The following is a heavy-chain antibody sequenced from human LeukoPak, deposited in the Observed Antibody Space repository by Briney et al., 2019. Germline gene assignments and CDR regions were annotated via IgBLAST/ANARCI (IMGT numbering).Heavy chain of an antibody. V-gene: IGHV3-23*01. CDR2: ISGSGVSI. J-gene: IGHJ1*01. CDR1: GFPFGTYG. CDR3: VKVGWYGDLEH. Sequence: GGSLRLSCEGSGFPFGTYGMSWVRHAPGRGLEWVATISGSGVSIYYADSVKDRFTISRDNTENTVSLQMNSLRAEDAALYYCVKVGWYGDLEHWGQGTQVAVSS. D-gene: IGHD3-10*01.